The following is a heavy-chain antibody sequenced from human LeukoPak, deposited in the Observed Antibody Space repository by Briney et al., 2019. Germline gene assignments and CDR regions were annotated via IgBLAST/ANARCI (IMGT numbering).Heavy chain of an antibody. J-gene: IGHJ5*02. CDR1: GGSISGYY. CDR2: IYYRGTT. D-gene: IGHD3-10*01. V-gene: IGHV4-59*01. CDR3: ARVQGRFDR. Sequence: PSETLSPTCTVSGGSISGYYWSWIRQSPGKGLEWIGYIYYRGTTKYNPSLKSRVTILVDTSKNQFSLKLSSVTAADTAVYYCARVQGRFDRWGQGSLATVSS.